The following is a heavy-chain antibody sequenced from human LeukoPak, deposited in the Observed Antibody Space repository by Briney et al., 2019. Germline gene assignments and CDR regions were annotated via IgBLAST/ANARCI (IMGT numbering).Heavy chain of an antibody. D-gene: IGHD1-26*01. CDR3: ARDRRVGATSYYYYYMDV. Sequence: GASVKVSCKASGYTFTSYGISWVRQAPGQGLEWMGWISAYNGNTNYAQKLQGRVTMTTDTSTSTAYMELRSLRSDDTAVYYCARDRRVGATSYYYYYMDVWGKGTTVTISS. V-gene: IGHV1-18*01. CDR1: GYTFTSYG. J-gene: IGHJ6*03. CDR2: ISAYNGNT.